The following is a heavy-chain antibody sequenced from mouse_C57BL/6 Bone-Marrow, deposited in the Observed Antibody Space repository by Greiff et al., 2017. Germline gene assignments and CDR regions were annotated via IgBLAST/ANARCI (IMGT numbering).Heavy chain of an antibody. CDR2: ISSGGSYT. V-gene: IGHV5-6*02. Sequence: EVKLVESGGDLVKPGGSLKLSCAASGFTFSSYGMSWVRQTPDKRLEWVATISSGGSYTYYPDSVKGRFTISRDNAKNTLYLQMSSLKSEDTAMYYGARRDGYPFAYWGQGTLVTVSA. CDR3: ARRDGYPFAY. CDR1: GFTFSSYG. J-gene: IGHJ3*01. D-gene: IGHD2-3*01.